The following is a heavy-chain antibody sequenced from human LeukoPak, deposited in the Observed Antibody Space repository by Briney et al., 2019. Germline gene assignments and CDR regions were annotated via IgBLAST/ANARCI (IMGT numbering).Heavy chain of an antibody. V-gene: IGHV4-39*01. CDR1: GGPITTSGYTYA. J-gene: IGHJ3*02. CDR3: ARQVNHAFDI. CDR2: IFYSGHT. Sequence: SETLSLTCSVSGGPITTSGYTYAWGWVRQPPGKGLTWIGTIFYSGHTFYNPSLQSPVTVSMDPSKNQFSLKLSSVTAADTALYYCARQVNHAFDIWGPGAMVTVSS. D-gene: IGHD1-14*01.